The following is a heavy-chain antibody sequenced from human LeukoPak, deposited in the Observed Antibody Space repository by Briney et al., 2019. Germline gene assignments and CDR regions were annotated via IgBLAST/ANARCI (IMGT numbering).Heavy chain of an antibody. CDR2: ISGSGGST. Sequence: GASLRLSCAASGFTVSSYAMSSVRQAPGEWLEWVSAISGSGGSTYYADSVKGRFTISRDNSKNTLYLQMNSLRAEDTAVYYCAKSPRGYCSGGSCYYLDYWGQGTLVTVSS. D-gene: IGHD2-15*01. CDR1: GFTVSSYA. V-gene: IGHV3-23*01. J-gene: IGHJ4*02. CDR3: AKSPRGYCSGGSCYYLDY.